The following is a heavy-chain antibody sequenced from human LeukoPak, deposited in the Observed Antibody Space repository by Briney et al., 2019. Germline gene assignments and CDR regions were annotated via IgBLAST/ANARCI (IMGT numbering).Heavy chain of an antibody. V-gene: IGHV4-61*01. Sequence: NSSETLSLTCRVSDYYINNGYYWGWIRQPPGKGLECIGYIHYTGSTNYNPSLKSRVTISVDTSKSQFSLKLSSVTAADTAIYYCARGGYYGSGNDFRFDPWGQGTLVTVSS. CDR2: IHYTGST. CDR1: DYYINNGYY. J-gene: IGHJ5*02. CDR3: ARGGYYGSGNDFRFDP. D-gene: IGHD3-10*01.